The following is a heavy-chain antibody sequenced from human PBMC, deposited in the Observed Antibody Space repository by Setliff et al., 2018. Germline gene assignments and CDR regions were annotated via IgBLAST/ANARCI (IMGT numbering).Heavy chain of an antibody. CDR2: TRFDGTNK. Sequence: GGSLRLSCAASGFSFGSYDMVWVRQAPGKGLEWVAFTRFDGTNKNYADSVRGRFTITXXXSKXXLXLQMNSLRDEDTAVYYCARDTMSLGAFDLGGQGTMVTVSS. CDR3: ARDTMSLGAFDL. CDR1: GFSFGSYD. J-gene: IGHJ3*01. D-gene: IGHD1-1*01. V-gene: IGHV3-30*02.